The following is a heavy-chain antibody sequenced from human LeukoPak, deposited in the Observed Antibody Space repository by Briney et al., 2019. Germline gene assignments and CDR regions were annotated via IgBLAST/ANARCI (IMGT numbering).Heavy chain of an antibody. J-gene: IGHJ4*02. V-gene: IGHV3-49*03. CDR2: IRSKAYGGTT. D-gene: IGHD3-22*01. CDR3: TRDNRDYYDSSALF. Sequence: GGSLRLSCTASGFTFGDYAMSWFRQAPGKGLEWVGFIRSKAYGGTTEYAASVKGRFTISRDDSKGIAYLQMNSLKTEDTAVYYCTRDNRDYYDSSALFWGQGTLVTVSS. CDR1: GFTFGDYA.